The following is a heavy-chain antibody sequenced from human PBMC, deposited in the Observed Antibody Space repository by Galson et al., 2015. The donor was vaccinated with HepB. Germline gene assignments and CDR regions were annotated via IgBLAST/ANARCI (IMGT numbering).Heavy chain of an antibody. CDR3: ARDRDDYDDSSGYHFDY. D-gene: IGHD3-22*01. Sequence: SETLSLTCTVSGGSVSSGSYYWSWIRQPPGKGLEWIGYIYYSGSTNYNPSLKSRVTTSVDTSKNQFSLKLSSVTAADTAVYYCARDRDDYDDSSGYHFDYWGQGTLVTVSS. CDR1: GGSVSSGSYY. CDR2: IYYSGST. V-gene: IGHV4-61*01. J-gene: IGHJ4*02.